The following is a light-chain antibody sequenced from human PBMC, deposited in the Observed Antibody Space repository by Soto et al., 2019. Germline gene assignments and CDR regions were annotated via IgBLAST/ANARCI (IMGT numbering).Light chain of an antibody. V-gene: IGLV1-51*01. J-gene: IGLJ2*01. CDR2: DNN. Sequence: QSVLTQPPSVSAAPGQKVTISCSGSSSNIGNNFVSWFQQLPGTAPKLLVYDNNKRPSGIPDRFSGFKSGTSATLGITGLQTGDEADYYCAAWDNSLSGVVFAGGTKLTVL. CDR3: AAWDNSLSGVV. CDR1: SSNIGNNF.